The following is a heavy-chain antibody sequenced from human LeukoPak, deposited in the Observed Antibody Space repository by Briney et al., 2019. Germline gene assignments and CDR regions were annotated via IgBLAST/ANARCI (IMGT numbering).Heavy chain of an antibody. V-gene: IGHV6-1*01. CDR3: ARDQVVVVAATLDYYYGMDV. CDR1: WDSVSSNSAA. J-gene: IGHJ6*02. D-gene: IGHD2-15*01. Sequence: SQTLSLTCAISWDSVSSNSAAWNWIRQSPSRGLEWLGRTYYRSKWYNDYAVSVKSRITINPDTSKNQFSLQLNSVTPEDTAVYYCARDQVVVVAATLDYYYGMDVWGQGTTVTVSS. CDR2: TYYRSKWYN.